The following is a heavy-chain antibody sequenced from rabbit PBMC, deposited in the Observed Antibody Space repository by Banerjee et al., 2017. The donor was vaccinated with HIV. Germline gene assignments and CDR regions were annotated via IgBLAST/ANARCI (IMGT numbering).Heavy chain of an antibody. CDR2: MNTGKP. D-gene: IGHD1-1*01. CDR3: ARDTSSSFSSYGMDL. V-gene: IGHV1S45*01. CDR1: GLSFSDRDV. Sequence: QEQLEESGGGLVKPGGSLTLTCKASGLSFSDRDVMCWVRQAPGKGLEWIACMNTGKPVYASWAKGRFAISKPSSTTVTLQMTRLTAADTATYFCARDTSSSFSSYGMDLWGPGTLVTVS. J-gene: IGHJ6*01.